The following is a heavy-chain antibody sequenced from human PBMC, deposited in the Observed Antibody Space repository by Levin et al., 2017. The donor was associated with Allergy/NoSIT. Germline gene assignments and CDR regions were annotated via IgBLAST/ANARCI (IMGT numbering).Heavy chain of an antibody. CDR3: AREGARSSGWHYF. J-gene: IGHJ4*02. V-gene: IGHV4-39*02. Sequence: SETLSLTCSVSGDSISSNIYYWGWVRQPPEKGLEWIGSIYYSGGSYYSPSLKSRVTMSVDTSKNQFSLKLRSLTAADTAVYYCAREGARSSGWHYFWGQGTVVTVSS. CDR2: IYYSGGS. CDR1: GDSISSNIYY. D-gene: IGHD6-25*01.